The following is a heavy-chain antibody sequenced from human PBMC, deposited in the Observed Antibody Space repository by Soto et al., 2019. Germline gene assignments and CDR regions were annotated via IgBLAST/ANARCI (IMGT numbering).Heavy chain of an antibody. Sequence: QVQLVQSGAEVKKPGASVKVSCKASGYTFTGYYMHWVRQAPGQGLEWMGWINPNSGGTNYAQKLQGRVTITRDTSISTAYMELSRLRSDDTAVYYCARTVERYWGFDPWGQGTLVTVSS. J-gene: IGHJ5*02. CDR2: INPNSGGT. CDR1: GYTFTGYY. CDR3: ARTVERYWGFDP. V-gene: IGHV1-2*02. D-gene: IGHD2-8*02.